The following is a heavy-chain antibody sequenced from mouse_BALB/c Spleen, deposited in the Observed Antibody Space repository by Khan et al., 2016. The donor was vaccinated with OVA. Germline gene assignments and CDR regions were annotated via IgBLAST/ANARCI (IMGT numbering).Heavy chain of an antibody. CDR3: ARSGGNFHWYFDV. J-gene: IGHJ1*01. Sequence: EVELVESGGGLVQPGGSRKLSCAASGFTFSGFGMHWVRQAPKKGLEWVAYVSSGSSTIYYVDTVKGRFTISRDNPKNTLFLQMTSLRSEDTAMYYCARSGGNFHWYFDVWGAGTSVTVSS. CDR1: GFTFSGFG. V-gene: IGHV5-17*02. CDR2: VSSGSSTI. D-gene: IGHD2-1*01.